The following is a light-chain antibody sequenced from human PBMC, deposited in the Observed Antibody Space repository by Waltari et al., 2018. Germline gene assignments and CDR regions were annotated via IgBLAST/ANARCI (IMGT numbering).Light chain of an antibody. J-gene: IGKJ4*01. Sequence: DIQMPQSPSTLSASVGDRVIFSCRASQRISKWLAWYQQKPGKAPHLLIYTASTLESGVPSRFSGSGSGTEFTLTISSLQPEDFATYYCQQYNSYSLLSFGGGTKVEIK. CDR3: QQYNSYSLLS. CDR1: QRISKW. V-gene: IGKV1-5*03. CDR2: TAS.